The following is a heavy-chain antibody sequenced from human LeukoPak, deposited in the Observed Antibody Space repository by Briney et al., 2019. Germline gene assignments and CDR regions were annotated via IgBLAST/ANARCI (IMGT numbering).Heavy chain of an antibody. V-gene: IGHV3-9*01. Sequence: PGRSLRLSCAASGFTFDDYAMHWVRQAPGKGLEWAPPPSWNSGSIGYADSVKGRFTISRDNAKNSLYLQMNSLRAEDTALYYCAKGTRQFHSSGWYAEFDYWGQGTLVTVSS. D-gene: IGHD6-19*01. J-gene: IGHJ4*02. CDR2: PSWNSGSI. CDR3: AKGTRQFHSSGWYAEFDY. CDR1: GFTFDDYA.